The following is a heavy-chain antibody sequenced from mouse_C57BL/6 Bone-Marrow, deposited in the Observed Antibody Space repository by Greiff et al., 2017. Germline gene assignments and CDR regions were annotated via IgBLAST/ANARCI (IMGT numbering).Heavy chain of an antibody. CDR2: IDPENGDT. V-gene: IGHV14-4*01. CDR1: GFNIKDDY. J-gene: IGHJ2*01. Sequence: VQLQQSGAELVRPGASVKLSCTASGFNIKDDYMHWVKQRPEQSLEWIGWIDPENGDTEYASKFQGKATITADTSSNTAYLQLSSLTSEDTAVYYCTTLSFFDYWGQGTTLTVSS. CDR3: TTLSFFDY.